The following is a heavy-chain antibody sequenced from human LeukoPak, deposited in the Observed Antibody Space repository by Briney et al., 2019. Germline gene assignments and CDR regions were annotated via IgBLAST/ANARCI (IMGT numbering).Heavy chain of an antibody. V-gene: IGHV4-4*09. CDR1: GGSISTYY. D-gene: IGHD3-10*01. Sequence: PSETLSLTCTVSGGSISTYYWSWIRQPPGNGLEWIGYIYTSGSTDYNPSLKGRVTISLDTSNNQFSLNLNSVTAADTAVYYCARSRGRKVTPFDYWGQGILVTVSS. CDR3: ARSRGRKVTPFDY. CDR2: IYTSGST. J-gene: IGHJ4*02.